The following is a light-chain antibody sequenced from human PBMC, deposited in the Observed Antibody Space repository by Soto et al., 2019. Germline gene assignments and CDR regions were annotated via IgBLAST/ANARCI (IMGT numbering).Light chain of an antibody. CDR1: SGYSNYA. Sequence: QPVLTQSPSASASLGASVKLTCTLNSGYSNYAIAWHQQQPEKGPRYLMRVNTDGSHTKGDGIPDRFSGSSSGTERYLTISSLQSEDEADYYCQTWGTGIQVFGGGTKLTVL. CDR2: VNTDGSH. V-gene: IGLV4-69*01. CDR3: QTWGTGIQV. J-gene: IGLJ3*02.